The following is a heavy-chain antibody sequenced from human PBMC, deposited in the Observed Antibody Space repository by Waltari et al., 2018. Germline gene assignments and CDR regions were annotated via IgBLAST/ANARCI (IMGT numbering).Heavy chain of an antibody. CDR1: GFPFGNYY. CDR2: IRGPAHET. V-gene: IGHV3-23*01. D-gene: IGHD1-1*01. J-gene: IGHJ4*02. Sequence: EVRLLESGGALVQPGGSLRLSCAASGFPFGNYYMIWVRQAPGRGLELVSTIRGPAHETVYADSVKGRFTSSRDNSKTTLYLQMNSLRVEDTAMYYCANYGQLPSNGDYWGQGTLVTVSS. CDR3: ANYGQLPSNGDY.